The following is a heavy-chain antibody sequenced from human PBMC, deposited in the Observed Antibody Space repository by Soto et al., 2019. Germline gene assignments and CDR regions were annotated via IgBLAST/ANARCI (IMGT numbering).Heavy chain of an antibody. D-gene: IGHD3-9*01. J-gene: IGHJ5*02. CDR3: ARDFERSAIGP. V-gene: IGHV4-59*12. CDR2: IYYSGST. Sequence: SETLSLTCTVSGGPISNYYWSWLRQPPGKGLQWIGYIYYSGSTYYNPSVKGRVTISADTSENKFSLTLKSVTAADTAVYFCARDFERSAIGPWGQGTSVTVSS. CDR1: GGPISNYY.